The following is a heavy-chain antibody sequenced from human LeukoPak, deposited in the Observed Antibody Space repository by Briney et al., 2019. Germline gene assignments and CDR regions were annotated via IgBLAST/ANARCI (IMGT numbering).Heavy chain of an antibody. CDR2: ISFSSSDI. CDR1: GFTFSSYS. J-gene: IGHJ4*02. Sequence: GGSLRLSCAVSGFTFSSYSMNWVRQAPGKGLEWVSSISFSSSDIYYADSVKGRFTISRDNAKNSLYLQMNSLRAEDTAVYYCARVGPTVTNYFDYWGQGTLVTVSS. V-gene: IGHV3-21*04. CDR3: ARVGPTVTNYFDY. D-gene: IGHD4-17*01.